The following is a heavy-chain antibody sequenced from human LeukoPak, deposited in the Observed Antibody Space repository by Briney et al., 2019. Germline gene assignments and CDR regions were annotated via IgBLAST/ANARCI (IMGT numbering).Heavy chain of an antibody. Sequence: SETLSLTCTVSGGSISSNDYYWSWIRQPPGKGLEWIGYIFYSGTTYYSPSLKSRVTISVDTSKNQFSLKPSSVTAADTAVYYCARGYGHFDYWGQGTLVTVSS. D-gene: IGHD2-15*01. CDR2: IFYSGTT. CDR1: GGSISSNDYY. J-gene: IGHJ4*02. V-gene: IGHV4-30-4*02. CDR3: ARGYGHFDY.